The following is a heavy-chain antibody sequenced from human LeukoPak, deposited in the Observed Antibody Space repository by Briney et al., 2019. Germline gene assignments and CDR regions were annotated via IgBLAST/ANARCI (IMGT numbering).Heavy chain of an antibody. V-gene: IGHV1-2*02. D-gene: IGHD4-23*01. J-gene: IGHJ5*02. CDR1: GYTFTGYY. CDR3: AREAGGNGSQLP. CDR2: INPNSGGT. Sequence: ASVKVSCKASGYTFTGYYTHWVRQAPGQGLEWMGWINPNSGGTNYAQKFQGRVTMTRDTSISTAYMELRRLRSDDTAVYYCAREAGGNGSQLPWGQGTLVTVSS.